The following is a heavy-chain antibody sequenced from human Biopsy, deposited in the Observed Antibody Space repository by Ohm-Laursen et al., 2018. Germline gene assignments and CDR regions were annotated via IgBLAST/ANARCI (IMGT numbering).Heavy chain of an antibody. D-gene: IGHD3-22*01. CDR3: ARGDYFDSNGYFWFDP. CDR2: IFNSANT. Sequence: SQTLSLTCTVSGGSISSGGSYWSWIRQRPGKGLEWIGYIFNSANTYYNLSLKNLITISGDTSKNQFSLKLNSVTAADTAMYYCARGDYFDSNGYFWFDPWGQGTLVTVSS. J-gene: IGHJ5*02. CDR1: GGSISSGGSY. V-gene: IGHV4-31*01.